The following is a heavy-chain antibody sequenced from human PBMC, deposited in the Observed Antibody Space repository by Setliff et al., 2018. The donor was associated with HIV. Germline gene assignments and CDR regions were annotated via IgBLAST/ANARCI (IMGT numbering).Heavy chain of an antibody. CDR2: IDYRGST. CDR1: GGPLSSYY. D-gene: IGHD2-15*01. V-gene: IGHV4-59*01. Sequence: SETLSLTCTVSGGPLSSYYWNWIRQPPGKGLEWIGDIDYRGSTNYNPSLQSRVIISADTSKNQFSLKLSSVTAADPAVYYCARVLTVGDCSAGSCYSRAYYYYHMDVWGKGTAVTVSS. CDR3: ARVLTVGDCSAGSCYSRAYYYYHMDV. J-gene: IGHJ6*03.